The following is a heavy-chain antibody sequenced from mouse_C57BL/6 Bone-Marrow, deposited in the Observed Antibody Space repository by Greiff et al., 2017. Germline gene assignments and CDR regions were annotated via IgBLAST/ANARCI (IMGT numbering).Heavy chain of an antibody. CDR3: ARSGWLLLWFAY. CDR2: IHPNSGST. CDR1: GYTFPSYW. V-gene: IGHV1-64*01. D-gene: IGHD2-3*01. J-gene: IGHJ3*01. Sequence: QVQLQQPGAELVKPGASVKLSCKASGYTFPSYWMHWVKQRPGQGLEWIGMIHPNSGSTNYNEKFKSKATLTVDKSSSTAYMQLSSLTSEDSAVYYCARSGWLLLWFAYWGQGTLVTVSA.